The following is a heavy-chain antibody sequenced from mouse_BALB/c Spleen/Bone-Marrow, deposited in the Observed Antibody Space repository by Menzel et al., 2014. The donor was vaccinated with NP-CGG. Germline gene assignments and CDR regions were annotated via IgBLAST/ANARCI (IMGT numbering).Heavy chain of an antibody. CDR3: ARVPITTVPYWFDV. CDR2: INPSTGYT. Sequence: VQLHQSGAELAKPGASVKMPCKASGYTFTTYWTHWVKQRPGQCLEWIGYINPSTGYTEYNQKFKDKASLTTDKSTSTAYMQLSSLTSEGSAVYYCARVPITTVPYWFDVWGAGTPVTVSS. CDR1: GYTFTTYW. V-gene: IGHV1-4*01. J-gene: IGHJ1*01. D-gene: IGHD1-1*01.